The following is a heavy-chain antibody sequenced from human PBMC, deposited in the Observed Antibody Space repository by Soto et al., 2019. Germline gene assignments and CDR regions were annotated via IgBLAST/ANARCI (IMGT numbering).Heavy chain of an antibody. J-gene: IGHJ3*02. Sequence: GESLKISCQGSGYSFTSYWICWVRQMPGKCLEWMGIIYPGDSDTRYSPSFQVQVTISADKSISPAYLQWSNLKASDPAMYYCYGEEFGELLSDDAFDIWGQGTMVTVSS. CDR2: IYPGDSDT. D-gene: IGHD3-10*01. V-gene: IGHV5-51*03. CDR1: GYSFTSYW. CDR3: YGEEFGELLSDDAFDI.